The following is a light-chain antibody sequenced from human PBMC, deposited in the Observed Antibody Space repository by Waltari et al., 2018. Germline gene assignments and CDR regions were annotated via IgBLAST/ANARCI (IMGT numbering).Light chain of an antibody. J-gene: IGKJ1*01. Sequence: DIQMTQSPSSVSASVGDRVTITCRASQCVSNWLAWYQQKPGKAPKLLIYPASTLQSGVPSRFSGSGSGRDFTLIISSLQPEDFATYSCQQSYSQTRTFGQGTKVEI. CDR2: PAS. V-gene: IGKV1-12*01. CDR1: QCVSNW. CDR3: QQSYSQTRT.